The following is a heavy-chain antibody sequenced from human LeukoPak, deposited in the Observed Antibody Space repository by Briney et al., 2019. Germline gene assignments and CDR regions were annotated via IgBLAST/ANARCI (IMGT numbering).Heavy chain of an antibody. CDR3: ARESFYEFVT. J-gene: IGHJ5*02. V-gene: IGHV3-11*05. CDR1: GFRFRDSY. D-gene: IGHD2/OR15-2a*01. Sequence: GGSLRLSCAASGFRFRDSYMSWIRQAPGKGPEWLSYISSRSRSTDYADSVKGRFTISRDDAKSSLYLEMNSLRAEDTAIYYCARESFYEFVTWGQGTLVTVSS. CDR2: ISSRSRST.